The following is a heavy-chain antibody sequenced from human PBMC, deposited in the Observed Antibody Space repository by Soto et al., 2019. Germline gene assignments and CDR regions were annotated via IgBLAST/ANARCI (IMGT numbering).Heavy chain of an antibody. V-gene: IGHV4-59*01. J-gene: IGHJ6*03. CDR3: ARVVVAATLDYHDNYYMDV. D-gene: IGHD2-15*01. CDR1: GCSISSYY. Sequence: KPSETLSLTCTVSGCSISSYYWSWIRQPPGKGLEWIGYIYYSGSTNYNPSLKSRVTISVDTSKNQFSLKLSSVTAADTAVYYCARVVVAATLDYHDNYYMDVWGKGTTVTVSS. CDR2: IYYSGST.